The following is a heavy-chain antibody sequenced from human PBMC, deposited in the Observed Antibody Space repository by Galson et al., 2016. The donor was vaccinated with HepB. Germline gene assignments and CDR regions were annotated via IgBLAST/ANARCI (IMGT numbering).Heavy chain of an antibody. V-gene: IGHV5-51*01. CDR2: IYPGDSDT. Sequence: SGAEVKKPGESLKISCKGSGYSFTNYWIGWVRQMPGKGLEWMGIIYPGDSDTRYIPSFQGQVIISADKSISTAYLHWSSLKAADTAVYYCARSSGNPSHFDLWGRGTLVTVSS. J-gene: IGHJ4*02. CDR3: ARSSGNPSHFDL. D-gene: IGHD3-10*01. CDR1: GYSFTNYW.